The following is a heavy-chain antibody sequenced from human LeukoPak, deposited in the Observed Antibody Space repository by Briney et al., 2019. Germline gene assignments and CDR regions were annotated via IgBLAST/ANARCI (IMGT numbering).Heavy chain of an antibody. Sequence: GASVKVSCKASGGTFSSYAISWVRQAPGQGLEWMGGIIPIFGTANYAQKFQGRVTITTDESTSTAYMELSSLRSEDTAVYYCARALERYCSSTSCHDAFDIWGEGTMVNVSS. CDR2: IIPIFGTA. CDR3: ARALERYCSSTSCHDAFDI. CDR1: GGTFSSYA. D-gene: IGHD2-2*01. V-gene: IGHV1-69*05. J-gene: IGHJ3*02.